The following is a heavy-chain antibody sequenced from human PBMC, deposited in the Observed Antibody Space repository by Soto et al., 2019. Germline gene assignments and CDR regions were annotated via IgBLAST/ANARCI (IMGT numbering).Heavy chain of an antibody. CDR3: VRKTGTTFLGSFFDH. Sequence: QVQLQETGPGLVKPSQTLSLTCTVSGVSITSGDNYWSWIRQPPGKGLEWSGYIFYIGNAYYNPSLQSRVIISVDTSRNQFSLRLTSVTAADTAVYYCVRKTGTTFLGSFFDHWGQGTLVTVSS. V-gene: IGHV4-30-4*01. D-gene: IGHD1-7*01. CDR1: GVSITSGDNY. J-gene: IGHJ4*02. CDR2: IFYIGNA.